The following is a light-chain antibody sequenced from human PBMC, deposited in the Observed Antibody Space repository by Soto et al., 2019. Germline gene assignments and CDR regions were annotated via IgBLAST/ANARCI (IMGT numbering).Light chain of an antibody. J-gene: IGKJ1*01. V-gene: IGKV1-5*03. CDR3: QQFHTFPGT. CDR2: KAS. Sequence: DIQMTQSPSTLSASVGDRVTITCRASQSVSGWLAWYQQKPGKPPKLLIYKASTLEGGVPSRFSGSGSGTELTLTISSLQPDDFATYYCQQFHTFPGTFGQGTKVEIK. CDR1: QSVSGW.